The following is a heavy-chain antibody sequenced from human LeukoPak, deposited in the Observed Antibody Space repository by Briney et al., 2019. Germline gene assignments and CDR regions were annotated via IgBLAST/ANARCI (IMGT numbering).Heavy chain of an antibody. J-gene: IGHJ4*02. Sequence: GGSLRLSCAASGFTFSTYAMSWVRQAPGKGLEWVSAISGGGGDIYYADSVKGRFTISRDNSKNTLYLQMNGLRAEDTAVYYCARSYVGADRYLDYWGQGTLVTVSS. CDR1: GFTFSTYA. V-gene: IGHV3-23*01. CDR3: ARSYVGADRYLDY. D-gene: IGHD1-26*01. CDR2: ISGGGGDI.